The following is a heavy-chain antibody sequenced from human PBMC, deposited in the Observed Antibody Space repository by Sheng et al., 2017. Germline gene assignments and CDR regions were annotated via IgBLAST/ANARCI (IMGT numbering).Heavy chain of an antibody. D-gene: IGHD3-3*01. V-gene: IGHV4-39*07. CDR3: ALWSGYLSYFDY. CDR2: IYYSGST. J-gene: IGHJ4*02. Sequence: QLQLQESGPGLVKPSETLSLTCTVSGGSISSSSYYWGWIRQPPGKGLEWIGSIYYSGSTYYNPSFKSRVTISVDTSKNQFSLKLSSVTAADTAVYYCALWSGYLSYFDYWGQGTLVTVSS. CDR1: GGSISSSSYY.